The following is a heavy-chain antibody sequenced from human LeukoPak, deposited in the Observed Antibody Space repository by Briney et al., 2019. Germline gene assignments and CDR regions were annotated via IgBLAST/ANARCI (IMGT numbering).Heavy chain of an antibody. D-gene: IGHD3-3*01. CDR2: ISGSGGST. Sequence: GGSLRLSCAASGFTFSSYAMSWVRQAPGKGLEWVSAISGSGGSTYYADSVKGRFTISRDNSKNTLYLQMNSLRAEDTAVYYCAKGGPRNYDFWSGYPYFDYWGQGTLVTVSS. V-gene: IGHV3-23*01. CDR3: AKGGPRNYDFWSGYPYFDY. CDR1: GFTFSSYA. J-gene: IGHJ4*02.